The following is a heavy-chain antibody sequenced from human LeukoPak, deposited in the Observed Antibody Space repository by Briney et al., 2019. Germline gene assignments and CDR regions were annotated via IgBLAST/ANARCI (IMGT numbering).Heavy chain of an antibody. CDR3: ASVVGATTGDAFDI. CDR2: INTNTGNP. J-gene: IGHJ3*02. Sequence: ASVKVSCKASGYTFTGYYMHWVRQAPGQGLEWMGWINTNTGNPTYAQGFTGRFVFSLDTSVSTAYLQISSLKAEDTAVYYCASVVGATTGDAFDIWGQGTMVTVSS. D-gene: IGHD1-26*01. V-gene: IGHV7-4-1*02. CDR1: GYTFTGYY.